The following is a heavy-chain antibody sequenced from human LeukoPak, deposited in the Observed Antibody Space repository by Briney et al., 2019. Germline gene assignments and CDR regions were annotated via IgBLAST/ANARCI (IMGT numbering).Heavy chain of an antibody. J-gene: IGHJ4*02. CDR3: ARGYYYESSGYFDY. CDR2: INHSGST. V-gene: IGHV4-34*01. D-gene: IGHD3-22*01. CDR1: GGSFSGYY. Sequence: PSETLSLTCAVYGGSFSGYYWSWIRQPPGKGLEWIGEINHSGSTNYNPSLNSRATISVDTSKNQFSLKLSSVTAAVTAVYYCARGYYYESSGYFDYWGQGTLVTVSS.